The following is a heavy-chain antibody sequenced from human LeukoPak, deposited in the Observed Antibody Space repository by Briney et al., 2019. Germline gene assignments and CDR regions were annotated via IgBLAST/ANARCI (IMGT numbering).Heavy chain of an antibody. Sequence: PSETLSLTCTVSGGSVSRGVYFWSWIRQPPGKGLEWIGDVFYSGSTRYNPSLKGRVTISMDTSENQFSLKLSSVTAADTAVFYCARRSQTTAGRGIDYWGQGTLVTVSS. D-gene: IGHD6-13*01. J-gene: IGHJ4*02. V-gene: IGHV4-61*08. CDR3: ARRSQTTAGRGIDY. CDR2: VFYSGST. CDR1: GGSVSRGVYF.